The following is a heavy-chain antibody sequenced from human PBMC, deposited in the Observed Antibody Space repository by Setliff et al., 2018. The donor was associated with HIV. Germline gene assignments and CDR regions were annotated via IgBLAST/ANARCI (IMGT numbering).Heavy chain of an antibody. CDR2: IRYDGGDK. CDR3: ATDCAVVGGTGSLDS. V-gene: IGHV3-30*02. D-gene: IGHD1-26*01. J-gene: IGHJ4*02. Sequence: GGSLRLSCAASGFPFSSYGMHWVRQAPGKGLEWVAFIRYDGGDKYCADSVKGRFTISRDNSKNTLYLQMNSLRAEDTAVYYCATDCAVVGGTGSLDSWGQGTLVTVSS. CDR1: GFPFSSYG.